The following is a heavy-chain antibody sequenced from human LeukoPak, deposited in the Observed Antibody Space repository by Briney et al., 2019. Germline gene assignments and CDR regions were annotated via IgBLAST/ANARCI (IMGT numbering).Heavy chain of an antibody. CDR2: IYSGATT. CDR3: ARVALSGGDFDY. CDR1: GFTFSSYG. J-gene: IGHJ4*02. Sequence: PGRSLRLSCAASGFTFSSYGMHWVRQAPGKGLEWVAVIYSGATTYYADSVKGRFTISRDTSENTLYLQMISLRAEDTAVYYCARVALSGGDFDYWGQGTLVTVSS. V-gene: IGHV3-66*01. D-gene: IGHD7-27*01.